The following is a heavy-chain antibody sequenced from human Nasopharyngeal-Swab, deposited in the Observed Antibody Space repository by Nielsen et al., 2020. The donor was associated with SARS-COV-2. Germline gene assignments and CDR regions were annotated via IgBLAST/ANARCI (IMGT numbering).Heavy chain of an antibody. CDR2: IYYSGST. V-gene: IGHV4-59*12. D-gene: IGHD6-13*01. J-gene: IGHJ5*02. Sequence: IRQPPGKGLEWIGYIYYSGSTNYNPSLKSRVTISVDTSKNQFSLKLSSVTAADTAVYYCARRVKYSSSWYKRLSWFDPWGQGTLVTVSS. CDR3: ARRVKYSSSWYKRLSWFDP.